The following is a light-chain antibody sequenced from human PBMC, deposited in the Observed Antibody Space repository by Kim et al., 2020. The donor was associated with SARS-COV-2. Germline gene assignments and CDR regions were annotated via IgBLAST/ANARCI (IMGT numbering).Light chain of an antibody. J-gene: IGLJ3*02. V-gene: IGLV2-14*03. CDR1: SSDIGIYNY. CDR2: DVN. CDR3: SSYTISTTWV. Sequence: GPSITRPCTGTSSDIGIYNYVSWYQHNPGKAPKLMIYDVNKRPSGVSIRFSGSKSGSTASLTISGLQSEDEADYYCSSYTISTTWVFGGGTKVTVL.